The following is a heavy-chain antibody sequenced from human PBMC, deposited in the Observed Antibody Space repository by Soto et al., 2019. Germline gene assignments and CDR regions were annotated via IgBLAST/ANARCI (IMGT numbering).Heavy chain of an antibody. CDR3: ARSSYGYGMDV. CDR2: IYSGGST. J-gene: IGHJ6*02. CDR1: GFTVSSNY. V-gene: IGHV3-53*01. D-gene: IGHD3-10*01. Sequence: LRLSCAASGFTVSSNYMSWVRQAPGKGLEWVSVIYSGGSTYYADSVKGRFTISRDNSKNTLYLQMNSLRAEDTAVYYCARSSYGYGMDVWGQGTTVTVSS.